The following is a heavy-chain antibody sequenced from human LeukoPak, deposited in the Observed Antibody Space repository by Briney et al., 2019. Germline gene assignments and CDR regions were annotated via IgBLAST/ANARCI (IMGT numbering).Heavy chain of an antibody. V-gene: IGHV3-64*01. D-gene: IGHD3-10*01. J-gene: IGHJ4*02. Sequence: GGSLRLSCAASGFTFSSYAMHWVRQAPGKGLEYVSAISSNGGSTYYANSVKGRFTISRDNSKNTLYLQMGSLRAEDMAVYYCARADELPWFGDLDYWGQGTLVTVSS. CDR1: GFTFSSYA. CDR3: ARADELPWFGDLDY. CDR2: ISSNGGST.